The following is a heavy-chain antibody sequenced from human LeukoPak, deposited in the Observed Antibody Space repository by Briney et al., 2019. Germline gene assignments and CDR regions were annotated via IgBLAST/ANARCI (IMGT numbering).Heavy chain of an antibody. CDR3: ARGDNRFEP. Sequence: PSETLSLTCTVSGGSISSYYWSWIRQPPGKGLEWIGYIYDSGSTNYNPSLKSRVTISVDTSKNQFSLKLSSVTAADTAVYYCARGDNRFEPWGQGTLVTVSS. J-gene: IGHJ5*02. CDR1: GGSISSYY. CDR2: IYDSGST. V-gene: IGHV4-59*01.